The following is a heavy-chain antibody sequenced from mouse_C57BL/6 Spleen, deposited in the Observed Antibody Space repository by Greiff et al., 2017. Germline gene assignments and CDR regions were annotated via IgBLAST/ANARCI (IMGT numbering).Heavy chain of an antibody. Sequence: VQLQQSGAELVMPGASVKLSCKASGYTFTSYWMHWVKQRPGQGLEWIGEIDPSDSYTNYNQKFKGKSTLTVDKSSSTAYMQLSSLTSEDSAVYDCDRWNNGSGGDMDYWGQGTSVTVSS. CDR2: IDPSDSYT. CDR1: GYTFTSYW. D-gene: IGHD1-1*01. J-gene: IGHJ4*01. CDR3: DRWNNGSGGDMDY. V-gene: IGHV1-69*01.